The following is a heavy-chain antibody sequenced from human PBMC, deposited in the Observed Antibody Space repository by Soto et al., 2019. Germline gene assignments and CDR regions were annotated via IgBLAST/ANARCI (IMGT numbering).Heavy chain of an antibody. D-gene: IGHD2-8*02. J-gene: IGHJ6*02. V-gene: IGHV1-3*01. CDR2: INAGNGKT. Sequence: QVQLVQSGAEVKKPGASVKVSCKASGYTFTSSAMHWVRQAPGQRLEWMGWINAGNGKTKYSQKFQGRVTITRDTSASTAYMELSSLRSEDTAVYYCARDLVMDVWGQGTTVTVSS. CDR1: GYTFTSSA. CDR3: ARDLVMDV.